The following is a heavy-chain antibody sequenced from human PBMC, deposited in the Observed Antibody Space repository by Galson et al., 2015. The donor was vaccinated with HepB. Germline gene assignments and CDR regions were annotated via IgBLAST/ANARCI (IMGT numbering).Heavy chain of an antibody. CDR3: VRGQKWLQFPYFDY. V-gene: IGHV3-11*01. CDR2: ITNSGATK. D-gene: IGHD5-18*01. CDR1: GFSVNTYY. Sequence: SLRLSCAASGFSVNTYYMSWIRQAPGQGLEWVSYITNSGATKYYADSVKGRFTISRDNDGNSLSLQMNSLGVEDTALYYCVRGQKWLQFPYFDYWGRGTLVTVSS. J-gene: IGHJ4*02.